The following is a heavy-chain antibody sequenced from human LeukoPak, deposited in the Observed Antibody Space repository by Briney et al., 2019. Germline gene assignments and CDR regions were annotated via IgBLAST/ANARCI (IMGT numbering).Heavy chain of an antibody. Sequence: SETLSLTCAVYGGSFSGYYWSWIRQPPGKGLEWIGEINHSGSTNYNPSLKSRVTISVDTSKNQFSLKLSSVTAADTAVYYCARSSPTASYGMDVWGKGTTVTVSS. CDR1: GGSFSGYY. CDR2: INHSGST. V-gene: IGHV4-34*01. J-gene: IGHJ6*04. D-gene: IGHD1-26*01. CDR3: ARSSPTASYGMDV.